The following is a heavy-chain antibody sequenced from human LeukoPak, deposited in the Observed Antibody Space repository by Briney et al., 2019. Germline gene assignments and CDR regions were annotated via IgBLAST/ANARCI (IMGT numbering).Heavy chain of an antibody. J-gene: IGHJ4*02. CDR3: ASHLLFRTRHRYSGTTTAIDY. CDR1: GGSISSGGYY. Sequence: SETLSLTCTVSGGSISSGGYYWSWIRQPPGKGLEWIGYIYHSGSTYYNPSLKSRVTISVDRSKNQFSLKLSSVTAADTAVYYCASHLLFRTRHRYSGTTTAIDYWGQGTLVTVSS. CDR2: IYHSGST. V-gene: IGHV4-30-2*01. D-gene: IGHD1-1*01.